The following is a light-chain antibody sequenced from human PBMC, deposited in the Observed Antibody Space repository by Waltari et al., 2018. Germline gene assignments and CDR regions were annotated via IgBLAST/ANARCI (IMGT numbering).Light chain of an antibody. CDR1: QSISSW. CDR2: KAS. V-gene: IGKV1-5*03. J-gene: IGKJ1*01. Sequence: DIRMTQSPSTLSASVGDRVPITCRASQSISSWLAWYQQKPGKAPKLLIYKASSLESGVPSRFSGSGSGTEFTLTISSLQPDDFATYYCQQYNSYPWTFGQGTKVEIK. CDR3: QQYNSYPWT.